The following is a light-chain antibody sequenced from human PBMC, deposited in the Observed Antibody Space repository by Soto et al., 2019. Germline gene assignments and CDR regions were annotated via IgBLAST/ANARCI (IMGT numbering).Light chain of an antibody. CDR3: QQYNSYTWT. Sequence: PSTLSGSVGDRVTITCRASQSISSWLAWYQQKPGKAPKLLIYDASSLESGVPSRFSGSGSGAEFTLTISSLQPDDFATYYCQQYNSYTWTFGQGTKVDIK. CDR1: QSISSW. V-gene: IGKV1-5*01. J-gene: IGKJ1*01. CDR2: DAS.